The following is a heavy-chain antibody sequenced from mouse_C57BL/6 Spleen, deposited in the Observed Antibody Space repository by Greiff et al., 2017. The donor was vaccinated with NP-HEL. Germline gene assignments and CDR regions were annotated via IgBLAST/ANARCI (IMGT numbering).Heavy chain of an antibody. CDR1: GYTFTSYW. V-gene: IGHV1-59*01. J-gene: IGHJ4*01. Sequence: VQLQQSGAELVRPGTSVKLSCKASGYTFTSYWMHWVKQRPGQGLEWIGVIDPSDSYTNYNPKFKGKATLTVDTSSSTSYMQLSSLTSEDSAVYYCASPRAHPYYAMDYWGQGTSVTVSA. CDR2: IDPSDSYT. CDR3: ASPRAHPYYAMDY.